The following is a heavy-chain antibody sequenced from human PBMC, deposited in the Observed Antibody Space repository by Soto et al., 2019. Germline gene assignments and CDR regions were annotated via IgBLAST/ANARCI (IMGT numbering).Heavy chain of an antibody. J-gene: IGHJ4*02. CDR2: ISSSSSYT. D-gene: IGHD3-9*01. CDR1: GFTFSDYY. V-gene: IGHV3-11*06. Sequence: PGGSLSLSCAASGFTFSDYYMSWIRQAPGKGLEWASYISSSSSYTNYSDSVKGRFTISRDNAKNSLYLQMNSLRAEDTAVYYCARVRPYYDILTGYYPPDYWGQGTLVTVSS. CDR3: ARVRPYYDILTGYYPPDY.